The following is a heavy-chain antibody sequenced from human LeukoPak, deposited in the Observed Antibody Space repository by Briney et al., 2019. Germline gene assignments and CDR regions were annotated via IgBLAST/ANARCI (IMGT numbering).Heavy chain of an antibody. D-gene: IGHD6-19*01. Sequence: PGGSLRLSCAASGFTFSSYWMSWVRQAPGKGLEWVANIKQDGSEKYYVDSVKGRFTISRDNAKNSLYLQMNSLRAEDTAVYYCAKSPQLYSSGWYGGYDYWGQGTLVTVSS. CDR2: IKQDGSEK. J-gene: IGHJ4*02. V-gene: IGHV3-7*03. CDR3: AKSPQLYSSGWYGGYDY. CDR1: GFTFSSYW.